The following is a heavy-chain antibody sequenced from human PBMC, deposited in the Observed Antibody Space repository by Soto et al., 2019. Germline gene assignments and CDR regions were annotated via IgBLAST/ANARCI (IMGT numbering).Heavy chain of an antibody. J-gene: IGHJ2*01. D-gene: IGHD6-19*01. Sequence: ESGGGVVQPGRSLRLSCAASGFTFSSYGMHWVRQAPGKGLEWVAVISYDGSNKYYADSVKGRFTISRDNSKNTLYLQMNSLRAEDTAVYYCAKGAVAAIYWYFDLWGRGTLVTVSS. CDR2: ISYDGSNK. CDR3: AKGAVAAIYWYFDL. V-gene: IGHV3-30*18. CDR1: GFTFSSYG.